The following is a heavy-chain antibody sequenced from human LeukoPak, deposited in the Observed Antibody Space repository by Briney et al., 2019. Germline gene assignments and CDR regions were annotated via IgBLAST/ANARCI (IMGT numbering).Heavy chain of an antibody. D-gene: IGHD3-22*01. CDR3: ARGSGGYHYDH. CDR1: GGSISSYY. V-gene: IGHV4-59*01. J-gene: IGHJ5*02. Sequence: SETLSLTCTVSGGSISSYYWSWIRQPPGKGLEWIGYFFYSGSTSYNPSLKSRVTISVDTSKNQFSLKLSSVTAADTAVYYCARGSGGYHYDHWGQGTLVTVSS. CDR2: FFYSGST.